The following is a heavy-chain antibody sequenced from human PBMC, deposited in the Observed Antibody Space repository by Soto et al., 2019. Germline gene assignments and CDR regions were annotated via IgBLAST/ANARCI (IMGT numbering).Heavy chain of an antibody. CDR2: FIPILDMA. CDR1: GGTFNTYT. CDR3: ALTYCRYNSCPREFDF. Sequence: QVQVVQSGAEVKKPESSVKVSCKPSGGTFNTYTVNWVRLAPGHGLEWMGRFIPILDMANYAQKFQDRVTITADRSTFTAYMELNSLTSDDTAVYYCALTYCRYNSCPREFDFWGPGTRVTVSS. J-gene: IGHJ4*02. D-gene: IGHD2-21*01. V-gene: IGHV1-69*02.